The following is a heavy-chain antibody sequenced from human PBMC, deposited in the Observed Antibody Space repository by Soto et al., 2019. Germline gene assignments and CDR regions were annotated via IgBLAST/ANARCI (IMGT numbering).Heavy chain of an antibody. J-gene: IGHJ4*02. CDR2: IIPIFGTA. CDR1: GGTFSRYA. D-gene: IGHD3-22*01. Sequence: QVQLVQSGAEVKKPGSSVKVSCKASGGTFSRYAISWVRQAPGQGLEWMGGIIPIFGTANYAQKFQGRVTITADESTSTAYMELSSLRSEDTAVYYCARDSAVDDSRGYPTGGFDYWGQGTLVTVSS. CDR3: ARDSAVDDSRGYPTGGFDY. V-gene: IGHV1-69*01.